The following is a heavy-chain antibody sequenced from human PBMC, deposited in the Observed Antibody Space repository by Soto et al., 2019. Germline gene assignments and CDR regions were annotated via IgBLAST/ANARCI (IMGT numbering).Heavy chain of an antibody. V-gene: IGHV4-39*01. CDR3: ARHQQLVSDFDY. CDR1: GGSISSSSYY. CDR2: IYYSGST. D-gene: IGHD6-13*01. Sequence: TSETLSLTCTVSGGSISSSSYYWGWIRQPPGKGLEWIGSIYYSGSTYYNPSLKSRVTISVDTSKNQFSLKLSSVTAADTAVYYCARHQQLVSDFDYWGQGTLVTVSS. J-gene: IGHJ4*02.